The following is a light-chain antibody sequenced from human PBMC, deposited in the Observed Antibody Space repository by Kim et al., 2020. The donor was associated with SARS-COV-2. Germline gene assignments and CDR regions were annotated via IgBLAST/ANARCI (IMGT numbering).Light chain of an antibody. CDR1: NIGSKS. J-gene: IGLJ3*02. V-gene: IGLV3-21*04. CDR3: QVWVSSSDHWV. CDR2: YDS. Sequence: SYELTRPPSVSVAPGKTARITCWGNNIGSKSVHWYQQKPGQAPVLVIYYDSDRPSGIPERFSGSNSGNTATLTISRVEAGDEADYYCQVWVSSSDHWVFG.